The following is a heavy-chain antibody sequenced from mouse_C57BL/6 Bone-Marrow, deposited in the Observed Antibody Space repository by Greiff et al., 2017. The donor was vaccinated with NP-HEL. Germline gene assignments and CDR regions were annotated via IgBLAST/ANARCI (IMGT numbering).Heavy chain of an antibody. V-gene: IGHV3-6*01. CDR1: GYSIISGYY. CDR2: ISYDGSN. J-gene: IGHJ3*01. CDR3: AREGGYYGSPFAY. D-gene: IGHD1-1*01. Sequence: EVKLVESGPGLVKPSQSLSLTCSVTGYSIISGYYWNWIRQFPGNKLEWMAYISYDGSNNYNPSLKNRISITRDISTNQCFLKLTSVTTEDTATYYCAREGGYYGSPFAYWGQGTLVTVSA.